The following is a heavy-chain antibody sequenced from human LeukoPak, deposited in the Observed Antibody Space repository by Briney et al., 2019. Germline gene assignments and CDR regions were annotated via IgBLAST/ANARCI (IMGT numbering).Heavy chain of an antibody. V-gene: IGHV4-61*02. Sequence: SETLSLTCTVSDSSISSGSYYWSWIRQPAGKGLEWIGRIYTSGSTNYNPSLKSRVTISVDTSKNQFSLKLSSVTAADTAVYYCARGPPRYSSERNLFDYWGQGTLVTVSS. CDR1: DSSISSGSYY. CDR2: IYTSGST. D-gene: IGHD6-25*01. CDR3: ARGPPRYSSERNLFDY. J-gene: IGHJ4*02.